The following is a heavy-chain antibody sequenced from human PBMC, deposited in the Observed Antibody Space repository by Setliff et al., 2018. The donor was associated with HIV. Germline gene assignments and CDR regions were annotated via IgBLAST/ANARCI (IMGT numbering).Heavy chain of an antibody. D-gene: IGHD2-21*02. CDR2: IHSSGST. Sequence: LSLTCTVPGGSVNDFYCNWIRQPPGKGPVWIGYIHSSGSTIYNPSLKSRITISLDTSKEQFSLELSSATAADTAVYYCATLDHSGGNFLAYWGQGSLVTVSS. CDR3: ATLDHSGGNFLAY. J-gene: IGHJ4*02. V-gene: IGHV4-4*09. CDR1: GGSVNDFY.